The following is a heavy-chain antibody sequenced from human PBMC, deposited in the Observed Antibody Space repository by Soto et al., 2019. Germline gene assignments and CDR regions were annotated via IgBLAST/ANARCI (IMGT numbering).Heavy chain of an antibody. CDR2: ISGGGGTT. CDR1: GFTFSSYA. V-gene: IGHV3-23*01. D-gene: IGHD3-3*01. J-gene: IGHJ5*02. Sequence: GGSLRLSCAASGFTFSSYAMSWVRQAPGKGLEWVSGISGGGGTTYYADSVKGRFTVSRDNSKNTLYLQVNSLRAEDTAVYSCAKDRSRYDDFWSAYSAWGQGTLVTVSS. CDR3: AKDRSRYDDFWSAYSA.